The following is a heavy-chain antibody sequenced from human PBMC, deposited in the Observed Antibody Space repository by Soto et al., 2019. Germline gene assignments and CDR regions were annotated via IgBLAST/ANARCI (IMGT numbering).Heavy chain of an antibody. D-gene: IGHD3-10*01. CDR3: ARDCEDGSGRNYGKDF. V-gene: IGHV4-31*03. CDR2: IYYSGST. Sequence: LSETLSLTCTVSGGSISSGGYYWSWIRQHPGKGLEWIGYIYYSGSTYYNPSLKSRVTISVDTSKNQFSLKLSSVTAADTAVYYCARDCEDGSGRNYGKDFWGQGTTVTVSS. CDR1: GGSISSGGYY. J-gene: IGHJ6*02.